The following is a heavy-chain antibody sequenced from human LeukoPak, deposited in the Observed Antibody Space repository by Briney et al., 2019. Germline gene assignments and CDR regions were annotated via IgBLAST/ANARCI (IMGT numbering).Heavy chain of an antibody. J-gene: IGHJ5*02. CDR2: ISTYNGNT. V-gene: IGHV1-18*01. CDR1: GYTFTSYG. Sequence: ASVKVSCKASGYTFTSYGISWVRQAPGQGLEWMGWISTYNGNTNYAQKFQGRVTMTTETSTRTAYMELRSLRSDDTAVYYCARDRQSSGWYRALDPWGQGTLVIVSS. CDR3: ARDRQSSGWYRALDP. D-gene: IGHD3-22*01.